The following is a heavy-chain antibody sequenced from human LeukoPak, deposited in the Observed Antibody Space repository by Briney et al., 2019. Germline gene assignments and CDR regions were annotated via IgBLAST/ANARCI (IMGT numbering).Heavy chain of an antibody. D-gene: IGHD3-22*01. V-gene: IGHV1-8*01. CDR1: GDTFTSYD. J-gene: IGHJ4*02. CDR3: ARGPLPDPDYYDSSGYPFDY. CDR2: MNPNGGNT. Sequence: GASVKVSCKASGDTFTSYDINWVRQATGQGLEWMGWMNPNGGNTGYAQKFQGRVTMTRNTSISTAYMELSSLRSEDTAVYYCARGPLPDPDYYDSSGYPFDYWGQGTLVTVSS.